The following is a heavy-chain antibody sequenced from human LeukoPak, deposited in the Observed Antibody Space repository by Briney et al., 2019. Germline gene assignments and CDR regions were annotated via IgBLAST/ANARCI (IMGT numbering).Heavy chain of an antibody. CDR2: ISYDGSNK. V-gene: IGHV3-30*18. J-gene: IGHJ4*02. Sequence: PGRSLRLSCAASGFTFSNYGMHWVRQAPGKGLEWVAVISYDGSNKYYADSVKGRFTISRDNSKNTLYLQMNSLRAEDTAVYYCAKDRRGDYFEYWGQGTLVTVSS. CDR3: AKDRRGDYFEY. CDR1: GFTFSNYG. D-gene: IGHD3-10*01.